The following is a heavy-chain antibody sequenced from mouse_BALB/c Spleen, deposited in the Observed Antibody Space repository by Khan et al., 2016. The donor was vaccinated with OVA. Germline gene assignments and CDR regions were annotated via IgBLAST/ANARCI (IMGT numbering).Heavy chain of an antibody. J-gene: IGHJ3*01. CDR1: GYTFTDYY. CDR3: ARRNYCGYTFAY. Sequence: QVQLQQSGAELARPGASVKLSCKASGYTFTDYYINWVKQRSGQGLEWIGEISPGSGDTYYNETFKGKATLTADKSSSTVYMQLSSLTAEASAVYFCARRNYCGYTFAYWGQGTLVTVSA. CDR2: ISPGSGDT. D-gene: IGHD1-2*01. V-gene: IGHV1-77*01.